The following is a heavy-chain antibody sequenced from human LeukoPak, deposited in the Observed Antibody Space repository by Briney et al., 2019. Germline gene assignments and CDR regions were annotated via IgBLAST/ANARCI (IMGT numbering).Heavy chain of an antibody. V-gene: IGHV3-13*01. J-gene: IGHJ3*02. CDR2: IGTAGDT. Sequence: LSGGSLRLSCAASGFTFSSYDMHWVRQATGKGLEWVSAIGTAGDTYYPGSVKGRFTISRENAENSLYLQMNSLRAGDTAMYYCANRQGYYGSGSQDAFDTWGQGTMVTVSS. CDR1: GFTFSSYD. CDR3: ANRQGYYGSGSQDAFDT. D-gene: IGHD3-10*01.